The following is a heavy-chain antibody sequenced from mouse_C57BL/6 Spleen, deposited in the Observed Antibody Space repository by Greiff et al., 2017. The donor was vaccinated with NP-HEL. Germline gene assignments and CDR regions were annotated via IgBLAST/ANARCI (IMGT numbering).Heavy chain of an antibody. CDR3: ARDSDYYGSSYPDY. Sequence: VQLQQSGAELARPGASVKLSCKASGYTFTSYGISWVKQRTGQGLEWIGEIYPRSGNTYYNEKFKGKATLTADKSSSTAYMELRSLTSEDSAVYFCARDSDYYGSSYPDYWGQGTTLTVSS. V-gene: IGHV1-81*01. D-gene: IGHD1-1*01. J-gene: IGHJ2*01. CDR2: IYPRSGNT. CDR1: GYTFTSYG.